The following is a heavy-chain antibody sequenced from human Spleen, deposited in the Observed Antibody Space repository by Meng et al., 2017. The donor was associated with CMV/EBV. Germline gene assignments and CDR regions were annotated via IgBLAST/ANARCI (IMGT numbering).Heavy chain of an antibody. CDR1: GSPFTRFG. CDR3: AREGDQLWPALDF. D-gene: IGHD5-18*01. V-gene: IGHV1-18*01. CDR2: ISVDNGNT. Sequence: ASGSPFTRFGISWVRQAPGQGLEWMGWISVDNGNTNFAQKFQGRVTMTTDTSTSTAYVELRSLRSDDTAMYYCAREGDQLWPALDFWGQGTLVTVSS. J-gene: IGHJ4*02.